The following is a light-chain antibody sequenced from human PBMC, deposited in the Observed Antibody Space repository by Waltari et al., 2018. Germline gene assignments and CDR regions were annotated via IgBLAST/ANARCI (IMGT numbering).Light chain of an antibody. Sequence: DIQMSQSPASLSASVGDRVTITCRASEDISSYLDWYQQKPGKAPNLLIYNRNILASGVPSRFGGSGSGTEFTLTISSLQPEDLATYYCQQDKTYPLTFGGGTTVEIK. J-gene: IGKJ4*01. CDR2: NRN. CDR1: EDISSY. CDR3: QQDKTYPLT. V-gene: IGKV1-17*01.